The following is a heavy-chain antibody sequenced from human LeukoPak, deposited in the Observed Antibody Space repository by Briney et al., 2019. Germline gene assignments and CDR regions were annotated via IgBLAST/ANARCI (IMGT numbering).Heavy chain of an antibody. Sequence: GSVKASCKPSGYTFTRYYIHWVRQAPGQRLECMGIINPNGGSTSYAQKFHARATMTRDTATRTVYMEVSSLRCDDTVVYYCARRPFGLGGLDYWGQGTLVTVSS. CDR2: INPNGGST. CDR1: GYTFTRYY. D-gene: IGHD3-16*01. CDR3: ARRPFGLGGLDY. V-gene: IGHV1-46*01. J-gene: IGHJ4*02.